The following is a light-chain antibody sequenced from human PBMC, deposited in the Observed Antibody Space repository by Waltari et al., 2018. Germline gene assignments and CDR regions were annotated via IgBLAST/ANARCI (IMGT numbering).Light chain of an antibody. CDR2: GAS. V-gene: IGKV3-15*01. J-gene: IGKJ1*01. CDR1: QSVYSS. CDR3: QQYHDWPPWT. Sequence: EILMTQSPATVSVSPGERVTLSCRASQSVYSSLALYQQKPGQAPSVLIFGASTMATGVPDRCTGSGSGTDFTLTISSLQSEDFGVYYCQQYHDWPPWTFGQGTRVEIK.